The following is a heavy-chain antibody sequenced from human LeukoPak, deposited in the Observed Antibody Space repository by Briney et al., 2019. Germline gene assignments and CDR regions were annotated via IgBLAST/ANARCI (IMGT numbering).Heavy chain of an antibody. V-gene: IGHV3-23*01. Sequence: GGSLRLSCEASGFXLSSYAMTWIRQAPGKGLEWFSGISAGGGSTYYAYHADSVTGRFTISRDNYKNTLYLLMNSLRAEDTAVYYCARGGAFEIWGQGTMVTVSS. CDR3: ARGGAFEI. J-gene: IGHJ3*02. CDR1: GFXLSSYA. CDR2: ISAGGGST.